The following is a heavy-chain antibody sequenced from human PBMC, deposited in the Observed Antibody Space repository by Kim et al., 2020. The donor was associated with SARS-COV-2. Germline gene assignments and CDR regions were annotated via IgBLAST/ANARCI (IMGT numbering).Heavy chain of an antibody. Sequence: ADTVKGRLPISRDNAKNIVYLKMNRLRAEDTAVYYCARGVTPATVTPLNSWGQGTLVSVSS. D-gene: IGHD4-17*01. CDR3: ARGVTPATVTPLNS. J-gene: IGHJ4*02. V-gene: IGHV3-74*01.